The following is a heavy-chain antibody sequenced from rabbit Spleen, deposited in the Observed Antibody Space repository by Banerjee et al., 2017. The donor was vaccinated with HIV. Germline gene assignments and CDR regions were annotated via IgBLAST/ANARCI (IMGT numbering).Heavy chain of an antibody. CDR3: ARGSATMTLVITGYYLSL. CDR2: IYGGSSGST. Sequence: KESGGGLVKPGASLTVTCTASGFSFSSSYYMCWVRQAPGKGLECIACIYGGSSGSTYYADWAKGRFTISKTSSTTVTLQMTSLTVADTATYFCARGSATMTLVITGYYLSLWGPGTLVTVS. J-gene: IGHJ4*01. D-gene: IGHD2-1*01. CDR1: GFSFSSSYY. V-gene: IGHV1S40*01.